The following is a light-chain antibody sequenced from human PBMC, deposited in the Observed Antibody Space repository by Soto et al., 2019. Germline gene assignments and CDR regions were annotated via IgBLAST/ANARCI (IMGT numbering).Light chain of an antibody. CDR1: QSILYSSNNKNY. CDR2: WAS. Sequence: DIVMTQSPDSLAVSLGERATINCKSSQSILYSSNNKNYLAWYQQKPRQPPKLLIYWASTRQSGVPDRFRGSGSGTEFTLTISSLQAEDVAVYYCQQYFSSGYTFGQGTRLEIK. CDR3: QQYFSSGYT. J-gene: IGKJ2*01. V-gene: IGKV4-1*01.